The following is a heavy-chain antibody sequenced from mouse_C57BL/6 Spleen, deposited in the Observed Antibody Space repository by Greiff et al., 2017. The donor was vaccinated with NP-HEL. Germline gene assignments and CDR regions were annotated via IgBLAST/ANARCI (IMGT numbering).Heavy chain of an antibody. V-gene: IGHV3-6*01. CDR2: ISYDGSN. Sequence: EVKLEESGPGLVKPSQSLSLTCSVTGYSITSGYYWNWIRQFPGNKLEWMGYISYDGSNNYNPSLKNRISITRDTSKNQFFLKLNSVTTEDTATYYCARDLITTVVADWYFDVWGTGTTVTVSS. CDR1: GYSITSGYY. D-gene: IGHD1-1*01. J-gene: IGHJ1*03. CDR3: ARDLITTVVADWYFDV.